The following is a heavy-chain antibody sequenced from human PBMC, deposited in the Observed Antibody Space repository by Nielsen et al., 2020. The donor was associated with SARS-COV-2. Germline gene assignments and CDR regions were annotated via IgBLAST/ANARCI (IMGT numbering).Heavy chain of an antibody. CDR3: ARVPGRQNYYYYGMDV. V-gene: IGHV3-21*01. J-gene: IGHJ6*02. CDR2: ISSSSSYI. Sequence: GDSLKISCAASGFTFSSYSMNWVRQAPGKGLEWVSSISSSSSYIYYADSVKGRFTISRDNAKNSLYLQMNSLRAEDTAVYYCARVPGRQNYYYYGMDVWGQGTTVTVSS. CDR1: GFTFSSYS.